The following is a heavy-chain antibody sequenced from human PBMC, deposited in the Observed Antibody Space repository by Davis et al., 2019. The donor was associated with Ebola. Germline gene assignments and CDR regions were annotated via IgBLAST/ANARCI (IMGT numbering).Heavy chain of an antibody. Sequence: PGGSLRLSCASSGLTFNNAWKSWVRQAPGKGLEWVGRIKSRTDGGTTDYSPPVKGRFTISRDDSKNTLYLQMNNLKTEDTAVYYCTVGRDGPSKDWFDPWGQGTLVTVSS. V-gene: IGHV3-15*01. CDR2: IKSRTDGGTT. CDR1: GLTFNNAW. CDR3: TVGRDGPSKDWFDP. J-gene: IGHJ5*02. D-gene: IGHD5-24*01.